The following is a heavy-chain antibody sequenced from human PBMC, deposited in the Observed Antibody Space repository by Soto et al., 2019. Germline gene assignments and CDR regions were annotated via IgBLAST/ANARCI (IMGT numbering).Heavy chain of an antibody. Sequence: VQLVESGGGVVQPGRSLRLSCAASGFTFSSYAMHWVRQAPGKGLEWVAVISYDGSNKYYADSVKGRFTISRDNSKNTLYLQMNSLRAEDTAVYYCARDQYYDYVWGSFGGHFDYWGQGTLVTVSS. CDR1: GFTFSSYA. CDR3: ARDQYYDYVWGSFGGHFDY. J-gene: IGHJ4*02. V-gene: IGHV3-30-3*01. CDR2: ISYDGSNK. D-gene: IGHD3-16*01.